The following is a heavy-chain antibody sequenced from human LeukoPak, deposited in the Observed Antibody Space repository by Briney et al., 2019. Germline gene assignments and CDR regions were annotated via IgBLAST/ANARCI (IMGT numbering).Heavy chain of an antibody. Sequence: PGGSLRLSCAASGFTFSSYSMNWVRQAPGKGLEWVSSISGSDSYIYYADSMKGRFTISRDNAKNSLYLQMNSLRAEDTAVYYCARVPEYYYYYMDVWGKGTTVTVSS. CDR1: GFTFSSYS. CDR2: ISGSDSYI. J-gene: IGHJ6*03. D-gene: IGHD2-2*01. CDR3: ARVPEYYYYYMDV. V-gene: IGHV3-21*01.